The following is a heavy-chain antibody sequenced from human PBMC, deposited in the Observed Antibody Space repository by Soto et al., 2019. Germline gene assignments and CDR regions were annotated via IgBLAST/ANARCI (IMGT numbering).Heavy chain of an antibody. CDR2: INHSGST. CDR1: GGSFSGYY. J-gene: IGHJ6*02. D-gene: IGHD3-10*01. V-gene: IGHV4-34*01. CDR3: ARGRVTMVRGVTLYYYYYYGMDV. Sequence: SETLSLTCAVYGGSFSGYYWSWIRQPPGKGLEWIGEINHSGSTNYNPSLKSRVTISVDTSKNQFSLKLSSVTAADTAVYYCARGRVTMVRGVTLYYYYYYGMDVWGQGTTVTVSS.